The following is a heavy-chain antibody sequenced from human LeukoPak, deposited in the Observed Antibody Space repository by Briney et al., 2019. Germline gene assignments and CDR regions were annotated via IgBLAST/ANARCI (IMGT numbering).Heavy chain of an antibody. D-gene: IGHD2-2*01. Sequence: GEPLQISCKGSGYSFTTYWIGWVRQMPGKGLEWMGIIYPGDSDTRYSPSFQGQVTISAEKSISTAYLQWSSLKASDTAVYYCARWLGYCSSATCYQPFDYWGQGTLVTVSS. CDR3: ARWLGYCSSATCYQPFDY. CDR2: IYPGDSDT. J-gene: IGHJ4*02. V-gene: IGHV5-51*01. CDR1: GYSFTTYW.